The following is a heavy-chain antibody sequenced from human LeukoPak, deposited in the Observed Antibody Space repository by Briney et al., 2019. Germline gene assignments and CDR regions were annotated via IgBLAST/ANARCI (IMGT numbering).Heavy chain of an antibody. J-gene: IGHJ6*02. CDR3: SRDQRAYGSSYYYYAMDV. CDR2: INPSGGST. CDR1: GYTFTTYY. Sequence: ASVKVSFKASGYTFTTYYMHWVRQAPGQGLGWMGIINPSGGSTTYAQNFQGRVTMTRDTSTSTVYMELSILRSKDTAVYYCSRDQRAYGSSYYYYAMDVWGQGTTVTVSS. V-gene: IGHV1-46*01. D-gene: IGHD5-12*01.